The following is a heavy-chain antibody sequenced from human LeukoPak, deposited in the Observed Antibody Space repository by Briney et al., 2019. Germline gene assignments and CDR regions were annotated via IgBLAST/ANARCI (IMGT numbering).Heavy chain of an antibody. V-gene: IGHV4-39*01. Sequence: SVTLSLTRTFSGGSISSSTDYWGWIRQPPGKGLEWIGTIYYCGTTYYNPSLKSRVIISVDTSKNQFSLRLTSATAADTAVYCCARHHMGSYYNHGVDFWGQGTVVTVSS. CDR1: GGSISSSTDY. D-gene: IGHD3-10*01. CDR2: IYYCGTT. J-gene: IGHJ4*02. CDR3: ARHHMGSYYNHGVDF.